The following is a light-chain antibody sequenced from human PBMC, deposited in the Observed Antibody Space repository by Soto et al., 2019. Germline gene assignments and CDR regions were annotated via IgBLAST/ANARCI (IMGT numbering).Light chain of an antibody. V-gene: IGLV2-14*01. CDR2: GVS. Sequence: QSVLIQPVSVSGSPGQSITISCTGTSRDVGGSNYVSWYQHHPHRAPKLLIYGVSYRPSGVSSRFSGSKSGNTASLTISGLQAEDEADYYCSSYTSSNTLEVFGVGTKVTVL. CDR1: SRDVGGSNY. J-gene: IGLJ1*01. CDR3: SSYTSSNTLEV.